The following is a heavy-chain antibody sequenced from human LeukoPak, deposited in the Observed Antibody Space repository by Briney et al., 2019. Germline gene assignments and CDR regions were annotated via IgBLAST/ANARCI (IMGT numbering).Heavy chain of an antibody. D-gene: IGHD3-10*01. CDR3: ARDSRGGTDY. V-gene: IGHV3-48*02. CDR1: GFTFSSFS. Sequence: GGSLRLSCAASGFTFSSFSMNWVRQAPGKGLEWISFISSSSYAIYYADSVQGRFTISRDNVKNSLYLQMNSLRDEDTALYYCARDSRGGTDYWGQGTLVTVSP. CDR2: ISSSSYAI. J-gene: IGHJ4*02.